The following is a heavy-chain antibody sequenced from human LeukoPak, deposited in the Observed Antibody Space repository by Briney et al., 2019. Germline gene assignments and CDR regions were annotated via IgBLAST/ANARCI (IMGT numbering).Heavy chain of an antibody. V-gene: IGHV3-66*02. D-gene: IGHD3-16*01. Sequence: GGSLRLSCAASGVAVSSNYMSWVRQAPGKGLEWVAVIYSAGSIYHADPVKGRCSISRDNTKNTEYHQMTSLRAQDTAVYYCTRGGGHDAFDIWGQGTMVTVSS. CDR2: IYSAGSI. CDR3: TRGGGHDAFDI. J-gene: IGHJ3*02. CDR1: GVAVSSNY.